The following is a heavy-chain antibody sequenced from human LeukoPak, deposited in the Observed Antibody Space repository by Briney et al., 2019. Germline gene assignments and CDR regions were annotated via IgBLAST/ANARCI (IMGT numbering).Heavy chain of an antibody. J-gene: IGHJ3*02. Sequence: ASVKVSCKASGYTLTSYYMHWVRQAPGQGLEWMGIINPTVGDTIYAQKFQGRVTMTRDMSTSTVYMELSSLRSDDTAVYYCARYGFSSSWQGVWHAFDIWGQGTMVTVSS. CDR2: INPTVGDT. CDR3: ARYGFSSSWQGVWHAFDI. CDR1: GYTLTSYY. V-gene: IGHV1-46*01. D-gene: IGHD6-13*01.